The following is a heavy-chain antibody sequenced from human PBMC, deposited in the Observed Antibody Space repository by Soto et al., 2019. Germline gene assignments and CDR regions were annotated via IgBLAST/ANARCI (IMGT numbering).Heavy chain of an antibody. Sequence: PGGSLRLSCAASGSTFSSYSMNWVRQAPGKGLEWVSYISSSSSTIYYADSVKGRFTISRDNAKNSLYLQMNSLRDEDTAVYYCAKARGPLAAAGADYWGQGTLVTVSS. CDR1: GSTFSSYS. J-gene: IGHJ4*02. CDR3: AKARGPLAAAGADY. D-gene: IGHD6-13*01. V-gene: IGHV3-48*02. CDR2: ISSSSSTI.